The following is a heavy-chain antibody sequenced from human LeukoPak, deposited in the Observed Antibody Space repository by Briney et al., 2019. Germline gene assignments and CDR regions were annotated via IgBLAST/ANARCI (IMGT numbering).Heavy chain of an antibody. Sequence: GGSLRLSCAASGFTFDDYAMHWVRQAPGKGLEWVSGISWNSGSIGYADSVKGRFTISRDNAKNSLYLQMNSLRAEDTAVYYCARDRGGYSYGLWGQGTLVTVSS. CDR2: ISWNSGSI. CDR1: GFTFDDYA. J-gene: IGHJ4*02. D-gene: IGHD5-18*01. CDR3: ARDRGGYSYGL. V-gene: IGHV3-9*01.